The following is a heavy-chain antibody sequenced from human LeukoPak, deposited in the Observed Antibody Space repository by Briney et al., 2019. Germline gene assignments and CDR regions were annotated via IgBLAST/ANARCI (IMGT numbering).Heavy chain of an antibody. CDR1: GFTFSYAW. Sequence: PGGSLRLSCAASGFTFSYAWMTWVRQAPGKGLEWVSYISSSGSTIYYADSVKGRFTISRDNAKNSLYLQMNSLGAEDTAVYYCAELGITMIGGVWGKGTTVTISS. V-gene: IGHV3-11*04. J-gene: IGHJ6*04. CDR2: ISSSGSTI. CDR3: AELGITMIGGV. D-gene: IGHD3-10*02.